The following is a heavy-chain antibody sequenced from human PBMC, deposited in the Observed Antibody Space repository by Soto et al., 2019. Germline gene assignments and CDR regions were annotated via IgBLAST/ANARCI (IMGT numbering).Heavy chain of an antibody. Sequence: GGSLRLSCSASGFTFYTYTIHWVRQAPGKGLEYVSAISSNGGSTYYADSVKGRFTISRDNSKNTLSLQMGSLRAEDTAVYYCVKDPMRYSYGSNWFDPWGQGTLVTVSS. CDR3: VKDPMRYSYGSNWFDP. D-gene: IGHD5-18*01. CDR2: ISSNGGST. CDR1: GFTFYTYT. V-gene: IGHV3-64D*08. J-gene: IGHJ5*02.